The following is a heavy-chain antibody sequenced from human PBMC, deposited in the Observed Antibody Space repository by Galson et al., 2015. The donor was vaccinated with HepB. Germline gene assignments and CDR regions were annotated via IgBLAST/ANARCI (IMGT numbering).Heavy chain of an antibody. V-gene: IGHV3-30*04. CDR1: GFTFSSYA. CDR2: ISYDGSNK. J-gene: IGHJ4*02. CDR3: ARGLWEGVLEWLLDY. D-gene: IGHD3-3*01. Sequence: SLRLSCAASGFTFSSYAMHWVRQAPGKGLEWVAVISYDGSNKYYADSVKGRFTISRDNSKNTLYLQMNSLRAEDTAVYYCARGLWEGVLEWLLDYWGQGTLVTVSS.